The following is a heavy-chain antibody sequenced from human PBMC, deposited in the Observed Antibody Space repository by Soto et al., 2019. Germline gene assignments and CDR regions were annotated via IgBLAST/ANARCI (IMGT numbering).Heavy chain of an antibody. V-gene: IGHV3-48*02. Sequence: PGGSLRLSCAASGFTFSSYSMNWVRQAPGKGLEWVSYISSSSSTIYYADSVKGRFTISRDNAKNSLYLQMNSLRDEDTAVYYCASGSSWYYYYGMDVWGQGTTVTVSS. D-gene: IGHD6-6*01. CDR2: ISSSSSTI. J-gene: IGHJ6*02. CDR1: GFTFSSYS. CDR3: ASGSSWYYYYGMDV.